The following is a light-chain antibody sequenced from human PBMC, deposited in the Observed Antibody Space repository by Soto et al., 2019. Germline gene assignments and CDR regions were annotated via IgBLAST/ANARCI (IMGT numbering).Light chain of an antibody. CDR3: QQDNNWPQT. CDR1: HSFTNY. Sequence: SMLTQSPATLSLNPRETGTLSCRANHSFTNYLSWYQQKPGQAPRLLIYDASTRATGIPARFSGSGSGTDFTLTISGLQSEDFAVYYCQQDNNWPQTFAQ. CDR2: DAS. J-gene: IGKJ1*01. V-gene: IGKV3-11*01.